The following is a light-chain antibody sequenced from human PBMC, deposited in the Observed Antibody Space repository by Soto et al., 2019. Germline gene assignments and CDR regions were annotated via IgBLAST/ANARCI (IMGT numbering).Light chain of an antibody. CDR2: AAS. V-gene: IGKV3-20*01. Sequence: EIVLTQSPGTLSLSPGERATFSCRASQSVSSSYIAWYQQKPGQAPRLLIYAASRRATGIPDRFSGSGSGTDFTLTISRLEPEDFAVYYCQQYGSSGTFGQGTKVDIK. CDR1: QSVSSSY. CDR3: QQYGSSGT. J-gene: IGKJ1*01.